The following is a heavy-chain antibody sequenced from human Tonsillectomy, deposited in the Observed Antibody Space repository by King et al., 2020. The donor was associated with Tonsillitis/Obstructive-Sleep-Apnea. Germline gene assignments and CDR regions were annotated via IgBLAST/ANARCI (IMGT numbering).Heavy chain of an antibody. D-gene: IGHD5-12*01. V-gene: IGHV3-21*01. Sequence: VQLVESGGGLVKPGGSLRLSCAASGFTFSSYSMNWVRQAPGKGLEWVSSISSSSSYIYYAESVKGRFTISRDHAKNSLYMQMNSLRAEDTAVYYCARDSGYEYTHYYWGQGTLVTVSS. CDR2: ISSSSSYI. CDR3: ARDSGYEYTHYY. CDR1: GFTFSSYS. J-gene: IGHJ4*02.